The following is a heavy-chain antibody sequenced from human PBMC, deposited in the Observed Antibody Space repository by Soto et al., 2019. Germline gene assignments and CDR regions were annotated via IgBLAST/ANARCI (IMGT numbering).Heavy chain of an antibody. Sequence: GGSLRLSCAASGFTFSSYGMHWVRQAPGKGLEWVAVISYDGSNKYYADTVKGRFTISRDNSKNTLYLQMNSLRAEDTAVYYFARDDCSSTSCPVAFDIWGQGTMVTVSS. V-gene: IGHV3-30*03. CDR2: ISYDGSNK. D-gene: IGHD2-2*01. CDR1: GFTFSSYG. CDR3: ARDDCSSTSCPVAFDI. J-gene: IGHJ3*02.